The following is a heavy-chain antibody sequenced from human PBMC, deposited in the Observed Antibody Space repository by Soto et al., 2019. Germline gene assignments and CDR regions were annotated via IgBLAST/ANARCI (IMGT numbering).Heavy chain of an antibody. CDR2: IYWDDDK. V-gene: IGHV2-5*02. Sequence: QITLKESGPTRVKPTQTLTLTCTFYGFSLTSSPMDVGWIRQPPGKALEWLVFIYWDDDKRYSPSLKSRLTITKDTSGNQVVLTMTNMDPVDTATYYCAHRLSGYNWNGGYFDSWGQGALVTVSS. CDR3: AHRLSGYNWNGGYFDS. CDR1: GFSLTSSPMD. J-gene: IGHJ4*02. D-gene: IGHD1-1*01.